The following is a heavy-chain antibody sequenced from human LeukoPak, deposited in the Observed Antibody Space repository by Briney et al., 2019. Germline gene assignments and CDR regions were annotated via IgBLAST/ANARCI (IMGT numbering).Heavy chain of an antibody. CDR3: ARGVVVVPAAIAPPYYYYYGMDV. Sequence: AASVKVSCKASGGTFSSYAISWVRQAPGQGLEWMGGIIPIFGTANYAQKFQGRVTITADESTSTAYMELSSLRSEDTAVYYCARGVVVVPAAIAPPYYYYYGMDVRGQGTTVTVSS. CDR2: IIPIFGTA. CDR1: GGTFSSYA. V-gene: IGHV1-69*13. D-gene: IGHD2-2*02. J-gene: IGHJ6*02.